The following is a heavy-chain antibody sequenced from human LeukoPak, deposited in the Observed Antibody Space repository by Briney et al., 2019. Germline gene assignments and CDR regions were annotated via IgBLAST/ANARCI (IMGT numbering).Heavy chain of an antibody. CDR1: GFTVSSNY. Sequence: GGSLRLSCAASGFTVSSNYMSWVRQAPGKGLEWVSVIYSGGSTHYADSVKGRLTISRDKSKNTLYLQMNSLRAEDTAVYYCAKDGQAYCGGDCYSRDYYYYMDVWGKGTTVTVSS. CDR3: AKDGQAYCGGDCYSRDYYYYMDV. D-gene: IGHD2-21*01. J-gene: IGHJ6*03. CDR2: IYSGGST. V-gene: IGHV3-66*01.